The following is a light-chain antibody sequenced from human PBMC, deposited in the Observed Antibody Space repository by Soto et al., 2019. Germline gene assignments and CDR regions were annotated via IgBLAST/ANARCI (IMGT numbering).Light chain of an antibody. CDR2: SAS. CDR1: QNIRPW. CDR3: QEYNGNSGLT. Sequence: DIQMTQSPSTLSASVGDRVTITCRASQNIRPWLAWYQQKPGKAPELLIYSASGLESGVPSSFSGSGFGTEFTLTISSLQPDDFATYYCQEYNGNSGLTFGGGTKVEIK. J-gene: IGKJ4*01. V-gene: IGKV1-5*03.